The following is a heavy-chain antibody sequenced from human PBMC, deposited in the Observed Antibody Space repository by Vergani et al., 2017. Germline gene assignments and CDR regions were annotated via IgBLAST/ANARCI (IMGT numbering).Heavy chain of an antibody. Sequence: QVQLVQSGAEVKKPGSSVKVSCKASGGTFSSYSTLWVRQAPGQGLEWMGGIIPMFGTTYYAQKFQGRVTITADESTSTAYMELNSLRSEDTAVYYCARGGREKWLVRVYLDYWGQGTLVTVSS. CDR3: ARGGREKWLVRVYLDY. V-gene: IGHV1-69*01. CDR1: GGTFSSYS. J-gene: IGHJ4*02. CDR2: IIPMFGTT. D-gene: IGHD6-19*01.